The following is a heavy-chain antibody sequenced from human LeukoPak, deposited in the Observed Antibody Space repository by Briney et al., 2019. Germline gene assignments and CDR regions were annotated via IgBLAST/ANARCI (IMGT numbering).Heavy chain of an antibody. CDR2: IYYSGST. CDR3: ASVRVIDVVVVAATPMYYFDY. CDR1: GDSIGNYY. J-gene: IGHJ4*02. D-gene: IGHD2-15*01. V-gene: IGHV4-30-4*08. Sequence: SETLSLTCTVSGDSIGNYYWSWIRQPPGKGLEWLGYIYYSGSTYYNPSLKSRVTISVDTSKNQFSLKLSSVTAADTAVYYCASVRVIDVVVVAATPMYYFDYWGQGTLVTVSS.